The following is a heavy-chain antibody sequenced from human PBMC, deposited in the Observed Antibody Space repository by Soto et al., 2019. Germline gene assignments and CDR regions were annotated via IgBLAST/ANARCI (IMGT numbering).Heavy chain of an antibody. V-gene: IGHV1-58*01. CDR1: GFTFTSSA. CDR2: IVVGSGNT. J-gene: IGHJ4*02. Sequence: QMQLVQSGPEVKKPGTSVKVSCKASGFTFTSSAVQWVRQARGQRLEWIGWIVVGSGNTNYAQKFQERVTITRDMSTSTAYMELSSLRSEDTAVYYCAAEASYYDSSGYWDYWGQGTLVTVSS. D-gene: IGHD3-22*01. CDR3: AAEASYYDSSGYWDY.